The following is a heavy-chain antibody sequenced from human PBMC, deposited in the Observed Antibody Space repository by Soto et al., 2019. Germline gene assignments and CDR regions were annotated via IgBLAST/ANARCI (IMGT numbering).Heavy chain of an antibody. CDR2: IKQDGSEK. CDR3: ARGQQLVGY. D-gene: IGHD6-13*01. J-gene: IGHJ4*02. V-gene: IGHV3-7*04. Sequence: GWSLRLSCSASVFTFSSYWMSWVRQAPGKGLEWVANIKQDGSEKYYVDSVKGRFTISRDNAKNSLYLQMNSLRAEDTAVYYCARGQQLVGYWGQGTLVTVSS. CDR1: VFTFSSYW.